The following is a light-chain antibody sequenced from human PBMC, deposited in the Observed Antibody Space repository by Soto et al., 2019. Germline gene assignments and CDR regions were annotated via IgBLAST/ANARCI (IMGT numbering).Light chain of an antibody. V-gene: IGKV3-15*01. CDR1: QSFSSY. J-gene: IGKJ1*01. CDR3: QQYNNWPFIT. Sequence: IVMTQSPATLSVSPGERATHSCRASQSFSSYLAWYQQKPGQAPRLLIYDASTRATGVPARFSGSGSGTEFTLTINSLQSEDFAVYYCQQYNNWPFITFGQGTKVDI. CDR2: DAS.